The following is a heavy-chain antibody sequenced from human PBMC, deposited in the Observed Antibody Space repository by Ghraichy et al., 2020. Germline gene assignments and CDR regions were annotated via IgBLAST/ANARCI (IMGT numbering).Heavy chain of an antibody. CDR3: ARDGEYSSSWYKEGWWFDP. D-gene: IGHD6-13*01. CDR2: IYYSGST. Sequence: SQTLSLTCTVSGGSISSSSYYWGWIRQPPGKGLEWIGSIYYSGSTYYNPSLKSRVTISVDTSKNQFSLKLSSVTAADTAVYYCARDGEYSSSWYKEGWWFDPWGQGTLVTVSS. J-gene: IGHJ5*02. CDR1: GGSISSSSYY. V-gene: IGHV4-39*07.